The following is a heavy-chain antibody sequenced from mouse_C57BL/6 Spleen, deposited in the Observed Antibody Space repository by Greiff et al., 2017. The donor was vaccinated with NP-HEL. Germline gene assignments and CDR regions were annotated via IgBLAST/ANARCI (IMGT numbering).Heavy chain of an antibody. V-gene: IGHV1-72*01. CDR1: GYTFTSYW. Sequence: QVQLQQPGAELVKPGASVKLSCKASGYTFTSYWMHWVKQRPGRGLEWIGRIDPNSGGTKYNEKFKSKATLTVDKPSSTAYMQLSSLTSEDSAVYYCARWYYGSSYEGDAMEYWGQGTSVTVSS. J-gene: IGHJ4*01. CDR3: ARWYYGSSYEGDAMEY. D-gene: IGHD1-1*01. CDR2: IDPNSGGT.